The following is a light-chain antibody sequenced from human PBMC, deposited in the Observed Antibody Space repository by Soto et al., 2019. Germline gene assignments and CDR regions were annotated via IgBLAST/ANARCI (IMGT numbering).Light chain of an antibody. J-gene: IGLJ1*01. Sequence: SYELTQPPSVSVSPGQAANITCSGDKLGDKYACWYRQKPGQSPVLVIYQDNKRPSGIPERFSGSKSGNTASLTVSGLQAADEADYFCKSYAGSNTYVFGSGTKVTVL. CDR2: QDN. V-gene: IGLV3-1*01. CDR3: KSYAGSNTYV. CDR1: KLGDKY.